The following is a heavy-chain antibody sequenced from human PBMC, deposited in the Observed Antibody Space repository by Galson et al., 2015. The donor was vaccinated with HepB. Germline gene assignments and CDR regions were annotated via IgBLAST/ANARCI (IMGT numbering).Heavy chain of an antibody. D-gene: IGHD3-10*01. Sequence: SVKVSCKASGYTFTTYGITYVRQAPGQGLEWVGWINPDNGNTNYAQKLQGRVTMTTDTSTSTAYMELRNLRSDDTAVYYCARGPWFGELTGILVLQHWGQGALVTVPS. CDR2: INPDNGNT. CDR3: ARGPWFGELTGILVLQH. V-gene: IGHV1-18*04. J-gene: IGHJ1*01. CDR1: GYTFTTYG.